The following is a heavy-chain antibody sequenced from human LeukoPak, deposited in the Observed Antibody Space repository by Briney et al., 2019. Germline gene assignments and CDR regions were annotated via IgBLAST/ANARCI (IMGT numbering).Heavy chain of an antibody. CDR2: ISGNGGST. V-gene: IGHV3-23*01. CDR1: QFNFNKFG. Sequence: GGSLRLSCATSQFNFNKFGMTWVRQAPGKGLEWVSSISGNGGSTQYADSVQGRFAISRDNSKNALYLQMNSLRAEDTAVYYCAKDPNGDYIGTFDIWGQGTMVTVSS. J-gene: IGHJ3*02. CDR3: AKDPNGDYIGTFDI. D-gene: IGHD4-17*01.